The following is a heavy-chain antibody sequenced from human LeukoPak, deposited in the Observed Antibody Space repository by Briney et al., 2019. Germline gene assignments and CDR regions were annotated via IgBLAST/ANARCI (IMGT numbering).Heavy chain of an antibody. Sequence: GGSLRLSCAASGLTFSDFWMHWVRQPPGKGLVWVALVKGDGRTTIYADSVKGRFTITRDNAKNTLYLQMNSLRADDSGVYYCATGHSYGYDYWGQGVLVTVSS. V-gene: IGHV3-74*01. CDR1: GLTFSDFW. D-gene: IGHD5-18*01. CDR3: ATGHSYGYDY. CDR2: VKGDGRTT. J-gene: IGHJ4*02.